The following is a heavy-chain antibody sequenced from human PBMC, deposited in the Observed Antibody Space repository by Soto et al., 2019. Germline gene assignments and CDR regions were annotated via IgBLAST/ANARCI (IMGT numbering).Heavy chain of an antibody. D-gene: IGHD5-18*01. J-gene: IGHJ4*02. CDR3: PRSPGYSDGDY. CDR1: GYTFTSYA. CDR2: INAGNGNT. V-gene: IGHV1-3*01. Sequence: QVQLVQSGAEVKKPGASVKVSCKASGYTFTSYAMHWVRQAPGQRLEWMGWINAGNGNTKYSQKFQGRVTITRDTSATTAYMELSSMRSEDTAVYYCPRSPGYSDGDYWGQGTLVTVSS.